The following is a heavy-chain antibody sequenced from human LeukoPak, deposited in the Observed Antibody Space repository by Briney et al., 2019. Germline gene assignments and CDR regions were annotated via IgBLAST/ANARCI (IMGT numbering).Heavy chain of an antibody. J-gene: IGHJ6*03. V-gene: IGHV3-9*01. CDR2: ISWNSGSI. CDR1: GFTFDDHA. CDR3: AKDPRVVPAAYYYYYMDV. Sequence: PGGSLRLSCAASGFTFDDHAMHWVRQAPGKGLEWVSGISWNSGSIGYADSVKGRFTISRDNAKNSLYLQMNSLRAEDTALYYCAKDPRVVPAAYYYYYMDVWGKGTTVTVSS. D-gene: IGHD2-2*01.